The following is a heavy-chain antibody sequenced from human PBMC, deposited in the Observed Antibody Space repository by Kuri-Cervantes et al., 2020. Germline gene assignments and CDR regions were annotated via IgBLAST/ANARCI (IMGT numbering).Heavy chain of an antibody. Sequence: ASVKVSCKASGYTFTSYYMHWVRQAPGQGLEWMGIINPSGGSTSYAQKFQGRVTMTRDTSTDTAYMELSSLRSEDTAVYYCATPVTGTTHFDYWGQGTLVTVSS. J-gene: IGHJ4*02. CDR2: INPSGGST. D-gene: IGHD1-20*01. CDR1: GYTFTSYY. V-gene: IGHV1-46*01. CDR3: ATPVTGTTHFDY.